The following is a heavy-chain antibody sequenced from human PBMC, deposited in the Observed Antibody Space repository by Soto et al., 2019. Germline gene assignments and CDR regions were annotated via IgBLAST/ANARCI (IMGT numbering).Heavy chain of an antibody. CDR2: IHINGNT. D-gene: IGHD3-16*01. V-gene: IGHV3-66*01. CDR1: GFAVSSNY. CDR3: ATGVNYRPILG. J-gene: IGHJ4*02. Sequence: EVQLVESGGGLVQPGGSLRLSCAASGFAVSSNYMTWVRQAAGKGLEWVSVIHINGNTYYADPVKDRFTISRDNSENTLYLHMNSLRDEDTAVYYCATGVNYRPILGWGQGTLVTVSS.